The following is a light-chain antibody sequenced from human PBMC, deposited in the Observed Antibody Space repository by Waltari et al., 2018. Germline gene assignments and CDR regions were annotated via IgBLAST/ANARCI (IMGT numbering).Light chain of an antibody. J-gene: IGLJ1*01. CDR1: NANLGRNY. V-gene: IGLV1-47*01. CDR3: ASWDDSHYV. CDR2: RNN. Sequence: QSVLTQPPSASETPGQRVTISCSGSNANLGRNYLYWYQQLPATPPKLPIYRNNQRPSGVPDRFSASKSGTSASLAIDGLRSEDEAIYYCASWDDSHYVFGPGTQVTVL.